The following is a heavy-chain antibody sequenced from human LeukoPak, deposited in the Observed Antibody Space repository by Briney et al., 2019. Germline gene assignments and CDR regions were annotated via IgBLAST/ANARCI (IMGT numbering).Heavy chain of an antibody. CDR2: IDYTCST. D-gene: IGHD6-19*01. J-gene: IGHJ4*02. CDR3: ARGYSSGRCDY. Sequence: SETLSLTCTVSGGSISTYYWSWIRQPPGKGLEWIGYIDYTCSTNYNPSLKSRLTISIDTSEHQFSLKLTSVTAADTAMYYCARGYSSGRCDYWGQGTLVTVSS. CDR1: GGSISTYY. V-gene: IGHV4-59*12.